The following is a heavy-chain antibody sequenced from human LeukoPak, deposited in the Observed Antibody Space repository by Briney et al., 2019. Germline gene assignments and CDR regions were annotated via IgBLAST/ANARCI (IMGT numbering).Heavy chain of an antibody. CDR3: AKVLKQWLVQGYYYGMDV. Sequence: GGSLRLSCAASGFTFSSYAMSWVRQAPGKGLEWVSAISGSGGSTYYADSVEGRFTISRDNSKNTLYLQMNSLRAEDTAVYYCAKVLKQWLVQGYYYGMDVWGQGTTVTVSS. D-gene: IGHD6-19*01. CDR2: ISGSGGST. CDR1: GFTFSSYA. J-gene: IGHJ6*02. V-gene: IGHV3-23*01.